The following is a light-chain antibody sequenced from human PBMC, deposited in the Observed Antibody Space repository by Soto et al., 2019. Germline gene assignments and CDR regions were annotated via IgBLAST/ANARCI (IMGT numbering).Light chain of an antibody. V-gene: IGLV8-61*01. Sequence: QTVVTQEPSFSVSPGTTVTLTCGLSSGSVSASNYPSWYQQTPGQAPRTLIDSTNTRSSGVPDRFSASILGNKAALTITGAQADDECDYYCVLYMGSGIWVFGGGTKLTVL. J-gene: IGLJ3*02. CDR1: SGSVSASNY. CDR3: VLYMGSGIWV. CDR2: STN.